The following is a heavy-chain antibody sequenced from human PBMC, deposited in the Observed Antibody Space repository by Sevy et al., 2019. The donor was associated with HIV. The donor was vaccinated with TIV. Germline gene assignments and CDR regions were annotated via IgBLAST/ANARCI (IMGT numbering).Heavy chain of an antibody. D-gene: IGHD3-22*01. V-gene: IGHV1-2*02. CDR1: GYTFTGYY. Sequence: ASVKVSCKASGYTFTGYYMHWVRQAPGQGLEWMGWINPNSGGTNYAQKFQGRVTMTRATSISTAYMELSRLGSDDTAAYYCATDRTGHTYYYDSSGYHLPNDYWGQGTLVTVSS. J-gene: IGHJ4*02. CDR3: ATDRTGHTYYYDSSGYHLPNDY. CDR2: INPNSGGT.